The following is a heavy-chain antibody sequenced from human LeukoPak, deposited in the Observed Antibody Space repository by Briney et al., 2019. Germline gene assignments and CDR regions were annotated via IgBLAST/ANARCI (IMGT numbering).Heavy chain of an antibody. CDR1: GGFISNYY. J-gene: IGHJ5*02. CDR3: AGYSGYGSGNFDP. D-gene: IGHD5-12*01. CDR2: IFYTGGT. Sequence: SETLSLTCTVSGGFISNYYWNWIRQPPGKGLEWTGYIFYTGGTNYNPSLKSRVTISEDTSKNQFSLKLSSVTAADTAVYYYAGYSGYGSGNFDPWGQGTLVTVSS. V-gene: IGHV4-59*12.